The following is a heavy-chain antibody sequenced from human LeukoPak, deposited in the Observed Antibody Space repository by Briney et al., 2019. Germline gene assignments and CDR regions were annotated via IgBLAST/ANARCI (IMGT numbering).Heavy chain of an antibody. V-gene: IGHV3-74*01. Sequence: GGSLRLSCAASEFPFSSHWMYWVRQAPGKGLVWVARLSGDGSTTRHADSVKGRFTISRDNAKSTLYLQMDSLRVEDTALYYCARGIASSRSVAIDLWGRGTLAVVSS. J-gene: IGHJ4*02. CDR1: EFPFSSHW. D-gene: IGHD6-13*01. CDR3: ARGIASSRSVAIDL. CDR2: LSGDGSTT.